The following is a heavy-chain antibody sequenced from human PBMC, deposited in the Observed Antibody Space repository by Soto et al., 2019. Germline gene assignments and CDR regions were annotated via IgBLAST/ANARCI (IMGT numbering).Heavy chain of an antibody. CDR3: ARGEVGATQTFFDY. J-gene: IGHJ4*02. V-gene: IGHV4-59*01. Sequence: QVQLQESGPGLVKPSETLSLTCTVSGGSISSYYWSWIRQPPGKGLEWIGYIYYSGSTNYNPSLKSRVTISVDTSKNQFSLKLSSVTAADTAVYYCARGEVGATQTFFDYWGQGTLVTVSS. CDR1: GGSISSYY. D-gene: IGHD1-26*01. CDR2: IYYSGST.